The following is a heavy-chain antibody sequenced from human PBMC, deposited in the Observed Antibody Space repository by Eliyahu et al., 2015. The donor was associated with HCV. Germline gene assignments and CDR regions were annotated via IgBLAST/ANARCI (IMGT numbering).Heavy chain of an antibody. Sequence: QVQLVESGGGVVQPGSSVRLSCAASGFTFPXXXIHWVRQTPXKGLEGVAVISSDGRDKYYADSVRGRLTISRDNDNNMVYLQMNTLKTEDTAMYYCARDSLIRMIAVIHFDLWGQGTLLRVSS. CDR3: ARDSLIRMIAVIHFDL. CDR1: GFTFPXXX. J-gene: IGHJ4*02. V-gene: IGHV3-30*04. CDR2: ISSDGRDK. D-gene: IGHD3-22*01.